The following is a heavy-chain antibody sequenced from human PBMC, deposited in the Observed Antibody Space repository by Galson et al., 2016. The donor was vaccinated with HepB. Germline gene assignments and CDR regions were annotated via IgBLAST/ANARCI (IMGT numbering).Heavy chain of an antibody. CDR2: ISYDGSNK. CDR3: ARTGDFWSGYAYYFDY. J-gene: IGHJ4*02. CDR1: GFTFSSFA. Sequence: SLRLSCAASGFTFSSFAMHWVRQAPGKGLEWVAIISYDGSNKYYADSVKGRFTISRDDSKNTLFLQMSSLRAEDTAVYYCARTGDFWSGYAYYFDYWGQGTQVTVSS. D-gene: IGHD3-3*01. V-gene: IGHV3-30-3*01.